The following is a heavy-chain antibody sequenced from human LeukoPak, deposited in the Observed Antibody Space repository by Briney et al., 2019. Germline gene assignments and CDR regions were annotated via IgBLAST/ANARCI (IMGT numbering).Heavy chain of an antibody. CDR3: ATRSIAAAASFDI. J-gene: IGHJ3*02. Sequence: ASVKVSCKASGYTFTGYYMHWVRQAPGQGLEWMGWINPNSGGTNYAQKFQGRVTMTRDTAISTDFMELTRLTSADTALYYCATRSIAAAASFDIWGQGTLVSVSS. CDR2: INPNSGGT. V-gene: IGHV1-2*02. D-gene: IGHD6-13*01. CDR1: GYTFTGYY.